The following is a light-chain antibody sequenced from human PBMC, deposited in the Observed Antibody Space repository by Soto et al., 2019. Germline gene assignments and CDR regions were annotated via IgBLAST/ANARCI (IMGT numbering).Light chain of an antibody. V-gene: IGKV1-5*01. CDR1: EDINKW. Sequence: GDRVTITCLASEDINKWLAWYXRKXGKXXKXXXSDASSLESGVPSRFSGSGSGTEFTLTISSLQPDDFATYYCQQCNSYPWTFGQGAKVDIK. J-gene: IGKJ1*01. CDR2: DAS. CDR3: QQCNSYPWT.